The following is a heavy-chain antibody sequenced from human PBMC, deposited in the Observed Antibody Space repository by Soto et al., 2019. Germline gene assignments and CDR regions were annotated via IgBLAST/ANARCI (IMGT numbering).Heavy chain of an antibody. J-gene: IGHJ4*02. CDR1: GGSISSSSYY. CDR3: ARDETSYGDYFDY. V-gene: IGHV4-39*07. Sequence: SETLSLTCTVSGGSISSSSYYWGWIRQPPGKGLEWIGSIYYSGSTYYNPSLKSRVTISVDTSKNQFSLKLSSVTAADTAVYYCARDETSYGDYFDYWGQGTLVTVSS. D-gene: IGHD4-17*01. CDR2: IYYSGST.